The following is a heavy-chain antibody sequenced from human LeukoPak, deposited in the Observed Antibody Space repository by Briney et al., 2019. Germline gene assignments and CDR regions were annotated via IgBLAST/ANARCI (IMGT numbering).Heavy chain of an antibody. J-gene: IGHJ4*02. Sequence: GGSLRLSCAASGFTFSSYWMSWVRQAPGKGLEWVANIKQDGSEKYYVDSVKGRFTISRDNAKNSLYLQMNSLRAEDTAVYYCARDDKAVTGFFDYWGQGTLVTVSS. CDR1: GFTFSSYW. V-gene: IGHV3-7*01. D-gene: IGHD1-14*01. CDR3: ARDDKAVTGFFDY. CDR2: IKQDGSEK.